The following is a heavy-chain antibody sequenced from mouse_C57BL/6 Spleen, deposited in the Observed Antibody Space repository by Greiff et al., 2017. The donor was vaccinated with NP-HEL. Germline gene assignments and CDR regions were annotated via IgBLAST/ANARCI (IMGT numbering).Heavy chain of an antibody. CDR1: GYTFTSYW. Sequence: QVQLQQSGAELVKPGASVKLSCKASGYTFTSYWMHWVKQRPGQGLEWIGMIHPNSGSTNYNEKFKSKATLTVDKSSSTAYMQLSSLTSEDSAVYYCARAETGTDFDYWGQGTTLTVSS. D-gene: IGHD4-1*01. CDR3: ARAETGTDFDY. CDR2: IHPNSGST. J-gene: IGHJ2*01. V-gene: IGHV1-64*01.